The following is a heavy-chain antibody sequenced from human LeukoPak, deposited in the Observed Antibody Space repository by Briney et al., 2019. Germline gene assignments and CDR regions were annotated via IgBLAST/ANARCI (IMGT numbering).Heavy chain of an antibody. D-gene: IGHD6-19*01. Sequence: ASVKVSCKASGYTFTGYYMHWVRQAPGQGLVWMGWINPNSGGTDYAQKFQGRVTMTGDTSISTAYMELSRLRSDDTAVYYCASCMLSGWDAFDIWGQGTMVTVSS. J-gene: IGHJ3*02. CDR2: INPNSGGT. V-gene: IGHV1-2*02. CDR1: GYTFTGYY. CDR3: ASCMLSGWDAFDI.